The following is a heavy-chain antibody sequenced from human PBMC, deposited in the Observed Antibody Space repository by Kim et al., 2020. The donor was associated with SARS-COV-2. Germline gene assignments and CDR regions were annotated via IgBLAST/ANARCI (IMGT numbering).Heavy chain of an antibody. CDR3: AVSLTTPGAYDY. J-gene: IGHJ4*02. CDR1: GFTVTRQY. CDR2: IYGGGST. D-gene: IGHD7-27*01. Sequence: GGSLRLSCAASGFTVTRQYMIWVRQAPGMGLEWLSVIYGGGSTTYAASVKGRFTISRDTSKNTMSLQLDSLRAADTAVYYCAVSLTTPGAYDYWGQGSLVTVSS. V-gene: IGHV3-66*01.